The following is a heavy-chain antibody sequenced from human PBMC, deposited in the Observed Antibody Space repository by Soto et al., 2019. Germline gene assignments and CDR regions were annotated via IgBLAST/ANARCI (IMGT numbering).Heavy chain of an antibody. D-gene: IGHD3-16*02. J-gene: IGHJ3*02. Sequence: QITLKESGPTLVEPTQTLTLTCTFSGFSLTTRPVGVGWIRQPPGQALEWLAVIYWDNDKRYSPSLERRLTVTQDTSKHQVVHTMTNMDPMDTATYYCAHLMITYGGVIAADAFDIWRQGTMVTVAS. CDR2: IYWDNDK. CDR3: AHLMITYGGVIAADAFDI. CDR1: GFSLTTRPVG. V-gene: IGHV2-5*02.